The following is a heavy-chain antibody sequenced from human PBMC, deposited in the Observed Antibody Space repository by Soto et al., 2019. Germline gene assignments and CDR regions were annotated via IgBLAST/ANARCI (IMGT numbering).Heavy chain of an antibody. Sequence: SETLALTCTVSGGSISSSSYYWGWIRQPPGKGLEWIGSIYYSGSTYYNPSLKSRVTISVDTSKNQFSLKLSSVTAADTAVYYCAREERDVDTANINWLDPWGEGTLVTVAS. V-gene: IGHV4-39*07. CDR3: AREERDVDTANINWLDP. CDR1: GGSISSSSYY. CDR2: IYYSGST. D-gene: IGHD5-18*01. J-gene: IGHJ5*02.